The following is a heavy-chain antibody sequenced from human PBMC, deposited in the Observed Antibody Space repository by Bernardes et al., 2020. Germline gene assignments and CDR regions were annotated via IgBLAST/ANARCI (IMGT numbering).Heavy chain of an antibody. Sequence: SETLSLTCAVYGGSFSGYYWSWIRQPPGKGLEWIGEINHSGSTNYNPSLKSRVTISVDTSKNQFSLKLSSVTAADTAVYYCAREGGWGSPSRFDYWGQGTLVTVSP. J-gene: IGHJ4*02. V-gene: IGHV4-34*01. CDR2: INHSGST. CDR1: GGSFSGYY. CDR3: AREGGWGSPSRFDY. D-gene: IGHD3-16*01.